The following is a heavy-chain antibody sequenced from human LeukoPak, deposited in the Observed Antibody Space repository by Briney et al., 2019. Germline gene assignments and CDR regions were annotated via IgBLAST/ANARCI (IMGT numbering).Heavy chain of an antibody. CDR3: ATFTYASGTNVG. J-gene: IGHJ4*02. CDR1: GVSISSSNSY. V-gene: IGHV4-39*07. D-gene: IGHD3-10*01. Sequence: SETLSLTCSVSGVSISSSNSYWGWIRQPPGKGLEWIGEINHSGNTNYNPSLKSRVTMSVDTSKNQFSLTLTSLTAADTAVYYCATFTYASGTNVGWGQGILVTVSS. CDR2: INHSGNT.